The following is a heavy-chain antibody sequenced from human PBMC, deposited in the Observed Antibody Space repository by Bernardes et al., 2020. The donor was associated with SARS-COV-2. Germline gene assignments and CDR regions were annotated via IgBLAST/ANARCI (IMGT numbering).Heavy chain of an antibody. CDR3: ARAPITMVRGIELNY. J-gene: IGHJ4*02. V-gene: IGHV3-64*02. CDR2: ISYNGGSA. CDR1: GFTFNTYA. D-gene: IGHD3-10*01. Sequence: GGSLRLSCVGSGFTFNTYAMYWVRQAPGKGLEYVSAISYNGGSAYYADSVKGRFTISRDNSKNTLFLQMCSLRVEDMAVYYCARAPITMVRGIELNYWGQGTLVTVSS.